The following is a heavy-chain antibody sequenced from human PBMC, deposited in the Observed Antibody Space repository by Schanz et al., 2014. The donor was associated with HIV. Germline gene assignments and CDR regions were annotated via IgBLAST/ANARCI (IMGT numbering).Heavy chain of an antibody. V-gene: IGHV3-30*18. CDR2: ISYDGIRK. Sequence: QMQLVESGGGVVRPGKSLRLSCAASGFTFDNYGMHWVRQAPGKGLEWVAVISYDGIRKNYADSVKGRFTISRDNSKNTLNLQMTTLRIDDTAVYYCAKPEYDSRGNSQSHFDYWGQGTLVTVSS. CDR1: GFTFDNYG. J-gene: IGHJ4*02. CDR3: AKPEYDSRGNSQSHFDY. D-gene: IGHD3-22*01.